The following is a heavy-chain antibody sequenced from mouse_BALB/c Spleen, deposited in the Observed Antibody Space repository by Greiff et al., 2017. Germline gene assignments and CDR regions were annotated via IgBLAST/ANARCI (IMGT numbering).Heavy chain of an antibody. D-gene: IGHD2-4*01. Sequence: DVQLVESGPGLVKPSQSLSLTCTVTGYSITSDYAWNWIRQFPGNKLEWMGYISYSGSTSYNPSLKSRISITRDTSKNQFFLQLNSVTTEDTATYYCATTMITTGPFAYWGQGTLVTVSA. J-gene: IGHJ3*01. CDR2: ISYSGST. CDR3: ATTMITTGPFAY. CDR1: GYSITSDYA. V-gene: IGHV3-2*02.